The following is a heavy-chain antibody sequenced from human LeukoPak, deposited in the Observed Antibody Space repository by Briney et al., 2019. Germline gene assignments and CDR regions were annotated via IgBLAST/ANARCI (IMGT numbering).Heavy chain of an antibody. D-gene: IGHD3-3*01. CDR3: AKLVPSDDFWSGYLGWFDP. J-gene: IGHJ5*02. CDR1: GFTFSNYA. V-gene: IGHV3-23*01. Sequence: GGSLRLSCAASGFTFSNYAMNWVRQAPGKGLEWVSAISGSGGSTYYADSVKGWFTISRDNSKNTLYVQMNSLRAEDTAVYYCAKLVPSDDFWSGYLGWFDPWGQGTLVTVSS. CDR2: ISGSGGST.